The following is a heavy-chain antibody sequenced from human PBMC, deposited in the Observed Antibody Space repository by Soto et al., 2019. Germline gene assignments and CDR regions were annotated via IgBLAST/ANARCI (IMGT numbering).Heavy chain of an antibody. Sequence: GNPIKLSYAAFGFTFRSYDIHWGHQALDTQLDGVAVLSYDGSNKYYADSVKGRFTISRDNSKNTLYLQMNSLRAEDTAVYYCAKDFWDIVVVVAATQPYYYYMDVWGKGTTVTVSS. D-gene: IGHD2-15*01. CDR3: AKDFWDIVVVVAATQPYYYYMDV. CDR2: LSYDGSNK. J-gene: IGHJ6*03. V-gene: IGHV3-30*18. CDR1: GFTFRSYD.